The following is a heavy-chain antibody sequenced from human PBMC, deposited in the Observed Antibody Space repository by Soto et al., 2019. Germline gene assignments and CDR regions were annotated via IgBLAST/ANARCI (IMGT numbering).Heavy chain of an antibody. J-gene: IGHJ3*02. CDR2: IYDSGIT. V-gene: IGHV4-31*03. CDR3: ARGHDSDYPHGFDAFDI. D-gene: IGHD4-4*01. CDR1: GGSISRGGHY. Sequence: QVYLQESGPGLVKPSQTLSLTCSVSGGSISRGGHYWSWIRQHPGKGLEWIGSIYDSGITRYHPSLRSRVAISLVTSQNHFSLGLISMTAADTAVYYCARGHDSDYPHGFDAFDIWGQGTMLTVSS.